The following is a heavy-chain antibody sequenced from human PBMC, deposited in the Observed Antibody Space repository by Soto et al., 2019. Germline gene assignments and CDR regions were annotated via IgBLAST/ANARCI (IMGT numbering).Heavy chain of an antibody. CDR2: MNPNSGNT. J-gene: IGHJ4*02. CDR3: ARVDIVATIMGLDY. D-gene: IGHD5-12*01. V-gene: IGHV1-8*01. CDR1: GYTFTSYD. Sequence: QVQLVQSGAEVKKPGASVKVSCKASGYTFTSYDINWVRQATGQGLEWMGWMNPNSGNTGYAQKFQGRVTMTRNTSISTADMELSSLRSEDTAVYYCARVDIVATIMGLDYWGQGTLVTVSS.